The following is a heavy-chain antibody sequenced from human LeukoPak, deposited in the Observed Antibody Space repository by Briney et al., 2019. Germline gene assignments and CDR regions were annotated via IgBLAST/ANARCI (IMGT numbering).Heavy chain of an antibody. CDR2: ISAYNGNT. J-gene: IGHJ4*02. CDR1: GYTFTTYD. Sequence: GASVKLSCKASGYTFTTYDINWVRQAPGQGLEWMGWISAYNGNTNYAQKLQGRVTMTTDTSTSTAYMELRSLRSDDTAVYYCASGYCGSTSCFNFDYWREGTLDTVSS. V-gene: IGHV1-18*01. D-gene: IGHD2-2*01. CDR3: ASGYCGSTSCFNFDY.